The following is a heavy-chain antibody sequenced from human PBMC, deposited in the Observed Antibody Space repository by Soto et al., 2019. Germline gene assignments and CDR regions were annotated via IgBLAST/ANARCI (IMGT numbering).Heavy chain of an antibody. J-gene: IGHJ6*02. Sequence: GGSLRLSCAASGFTFSSYGMHWVRQAPGKGLEWVAVIWYDGSNKYYADSVKGRFTISRDNSKNTLYLQMNSLRAEDTAVYYCARLGYCSSTSCYTHYYYYYGMDVWGQGTTVTVSS. CDR2: IWYDGSNK. D-gene: IGHD2-2*02. CDR1: GFTFSSYG. V-gene: IGHV3-33*01. CDR3: ARLGYCSSTSCYTHYYYYYGMDV.